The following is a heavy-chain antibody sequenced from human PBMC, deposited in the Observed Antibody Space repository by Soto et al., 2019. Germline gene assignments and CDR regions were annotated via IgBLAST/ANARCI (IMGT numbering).Heavy chain of an antibody. CDR3: AREDRDRETGLVPAAIDGMDV. D-gene: IGHD2-2*01. Sequence: QVQLVQSGAEVKKPGSSVKVSCKASGGTFSRYSITWVRQAPGHGLEWIGRIIPIFGIASYAQKFQGRVTITAEESRSTAYMELSSLRSDDTAVYYCAREDRDRETGLVPAAIDGMDVWGQGTTVTVSS. J-gene: IGHJ6*02. CDR1: GGTFSRYS. CDR2: IIPIFGIA. V-gene: IGHV1-69*08.